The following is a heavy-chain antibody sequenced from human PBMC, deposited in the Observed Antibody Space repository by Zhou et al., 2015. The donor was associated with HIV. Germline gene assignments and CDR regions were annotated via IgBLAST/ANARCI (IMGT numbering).Heavy chain of an antibody. CDR2: INPNNGGT. CDR1: GYTFTGHY. Sequence: QVQLVQSGAEVKKPGASVKVSCKASGYTFTGHYMHWVRQAPGQGFEWMGRINPNNGGTTYAQKFQGRVTMTRDTSISTAYMDLSRLTSDDTAVYYCAREVYDFDYYYYYMDVWGKGTTVTVSS. V-gene: IGHV1-2*06. CDR3: AREVYDFDYYYYYMDV. D-gene: IGHD3-3*01. J-gene: IGHJ6*03.